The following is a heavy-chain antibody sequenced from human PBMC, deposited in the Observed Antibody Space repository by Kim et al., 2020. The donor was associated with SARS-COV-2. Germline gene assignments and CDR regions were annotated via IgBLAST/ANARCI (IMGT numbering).Heavy chain of an antibody. D-gene: IGHD3-9*01. J-gene: IGHJ4*02. CDR2: IYSGGST. V-gene: IGHV3-66*01. Sequence: GGSLRLSCVASGFSVTKSYMTWVRQAPGRGLEWVSSIYSGGSTYFADSVKDRFAISRDNSKNTLYLQMNRLRAEDTAVYYCTRDAGGILTTHYSDYWGQG. CDR3: TRDAGGILTTHYSDY. CDR1: GFSVTKSY.